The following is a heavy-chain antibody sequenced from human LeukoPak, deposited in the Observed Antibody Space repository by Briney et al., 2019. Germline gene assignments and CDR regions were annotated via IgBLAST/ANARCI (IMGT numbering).Heavy chain of an antibody. V-gene: IGHV3-30*02. CDR2: IRSDGGNK. CDR1: GFTFNRRG. Sequence: GGSLRLSCAASGFTFNRRGRHWVPQAPGKGREGVAYIRSDGGNKNYADSVKGRFTSSRDNTKNTLYLQLNSMRAEDTAVSYCEKVMDRDIVATIRLGSQYYFDYWGQGNLVTVSS. CDR3: EKVMDRDIVATIRLGSQYYFDY. D-gene: IGHD5-12*01. J-gene: IGHJ4*02.